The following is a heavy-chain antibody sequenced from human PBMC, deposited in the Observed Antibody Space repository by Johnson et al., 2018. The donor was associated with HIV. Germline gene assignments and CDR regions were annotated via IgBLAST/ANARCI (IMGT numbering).Heavy chain of an antibody. Sequence: QVQLVESGGGVVQPGRSLRLSCAASGFTFSSYAMHWVRQAPGTGLEWVAVIWFDGSNKYYADSVKGLFTISRDNSKNTLFLQMNCLRPEDTAIYYCARLSMIVVLITPGAFDIWGQGTMVTVSS. CDR3: ARLSMIVVLITPGAFDI. CDR1: GFTFSSYA. V-gene: IGHV3-33*08. D-gene: IGHD3-22*01. J-gene: IGHJ3*02. CDR2: IWFDGSNK.